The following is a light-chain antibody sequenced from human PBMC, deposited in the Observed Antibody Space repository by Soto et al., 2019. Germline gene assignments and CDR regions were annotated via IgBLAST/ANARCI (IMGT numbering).Light chain of an antibody. CDR3: QQYNFWPLT. CDR2: GAS. V-gene: IGKV3-15*01. CDR1: QFITGN. J-gene: IGKJ4*01. Sequence: EVVMKQSPVTLSVSPGERVVLSCSASQFITGNLAWYQRKPGQGPRLLIYGASTRATGIPARFSGSWSGTEFTLTISSLQSEDLGFYYCQQYNFWPLTFSGGTKVEIK.